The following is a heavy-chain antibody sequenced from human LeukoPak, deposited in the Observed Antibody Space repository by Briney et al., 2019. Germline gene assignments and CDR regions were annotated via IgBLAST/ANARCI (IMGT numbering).Heavy chain of an antibody. D-gene: IGHD5-12*01. CDR3: AMSGYGRQGSFDY. V-gene: IGHV3-15*01. J-gene: IGHJ4*02. CDR1: GFTFSNAW. Sequence: GGSLRLSCAASGFTFSNAWMSWVRQAPGKGLEWVGRIKSKTDGGTTDYAAPVKGRFTISRDNAKNSLYLQMNSLRAEDTAVYYCAMSGYGRQGSFDYWGQGTLVTVSS. CDR2: IKSKTDGGTT.